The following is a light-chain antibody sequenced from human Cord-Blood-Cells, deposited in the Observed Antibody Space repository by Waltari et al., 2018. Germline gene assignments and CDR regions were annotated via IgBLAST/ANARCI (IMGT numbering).Light chain of an antibody. CDR3: QQRSNWPLT. Sequence: EIVLTQSPATLSLSVGERATLSCRASQSVSSYLAWYQQTPGQAPRLLIYDASNRATGIPARFSGSGSGTDFTLTISSLEPEDFAVYYCQQRSNWPLTFGGGTKVEIK. V-gene: IGKV3-11*01. CDR1: QSVSSY. CDR2: DAS. J-gene: IGKJ4*01.